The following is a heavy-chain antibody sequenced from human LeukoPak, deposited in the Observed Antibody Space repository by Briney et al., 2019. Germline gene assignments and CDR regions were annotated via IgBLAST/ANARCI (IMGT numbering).Heavy chain of an antibody. CDR3: ARDPRIEDAFDI. J-gene: IGHJ3*02. Sequence: SETLSLTCTVSGGSISSGGYYWNWIRQHPGKGLEWIGHIFHSGSTNYGPSLKSRVTISVDTSKNQFSLRLRSVTAADTAVYYCARDPRIEDAFDIWGQGTLVTVSS. V-gene: IGHV4-31*03. CDR2: IFHSGST. CDR1: GGSISSGGYY. D-gene: IGHD2-15*01.